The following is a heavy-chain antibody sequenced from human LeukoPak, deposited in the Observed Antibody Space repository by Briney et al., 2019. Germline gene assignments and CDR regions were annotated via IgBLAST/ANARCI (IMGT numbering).Heavy chain of an antibody. J-gene: IGHJ3*02. V-gene: IGHV3-11*04. CDR3: ARGPSIAARYDAFDI. D-gene: IGHD6-6*01. CDR2: ISSSGNTI. Sequence: PGGSLRLSCAASGFTFSDYYMSWIRQAPGKGLEWVSYISSSGNTISYADSVKGRFTISRDNAKSSLYLQVISLRAEDTAVYYCARGPSIAARYDAFDIWGQGTMVTVSS. CDR1: GFTFSDYY.